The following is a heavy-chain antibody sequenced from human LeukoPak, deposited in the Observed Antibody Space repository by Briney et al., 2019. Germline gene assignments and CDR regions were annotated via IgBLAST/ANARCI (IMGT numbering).Heavy chain of an antibody. CDR2: IYGRGST. V-gene: IGHV4-59*01. Sequence: SETLSLTCTVSGGSISSYYWSWIRQPPGKGLEWIGYIYGRGSTNYNPSLKSRITISLDTSKNQFSLKLNSVTAADTAVYYCAREDVWGNIRPKGHFDYWSQGTLVTVSS. D-gene: IGHD3-16*01. CDR3: AREDVWGNIRPKGHFDY. CDR1: GGSISSYY. J-gene: IGHJ4*02.